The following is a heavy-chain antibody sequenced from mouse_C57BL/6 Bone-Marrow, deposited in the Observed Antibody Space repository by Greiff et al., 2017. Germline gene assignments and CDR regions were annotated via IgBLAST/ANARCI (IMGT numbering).Heavy chain of an antibody. CDR2: IWGDGST. D-gene: IGHD1-1*01. CDR1: GFSLTSYG. J-gene: IGHJ3*01. V-gene: IGHV2-3*01. Sequence: VQGVESGPGLVAPSQSLSITCTVSGFSLTSYGVSWVRQPPGKGLEWLGVIWGDGSTNYHSALISRLSISKDNSKRQVFLQLNRLQTDDTDAYYCAKGGAVEPWGQGTLVTVSA. CDR3: AKGGAVEP.